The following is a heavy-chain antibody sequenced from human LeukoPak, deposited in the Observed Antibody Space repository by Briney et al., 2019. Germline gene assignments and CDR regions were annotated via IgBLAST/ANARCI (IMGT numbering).Heavy chain of an antibody. D-gene: IGHD3-16*02. J-gene: IGHJ4*02. CDR2: INPSGGST. CDR3: ARVLRYDYVWGSYRYTDPFDY. V-gene: IGHV1-46*01. Sequence: GASVKVSCKASGYTFTNYYMHWVRQAPGQVLEWMGIINPSGGSTSYAQKFQGRVTMTRDTSTSTVYMELSSLRSEDTAVYYCARVLRYDYVWGSYRYTDPFDYWGQGTLVTVSS. CDR1: GYTFTNYY.